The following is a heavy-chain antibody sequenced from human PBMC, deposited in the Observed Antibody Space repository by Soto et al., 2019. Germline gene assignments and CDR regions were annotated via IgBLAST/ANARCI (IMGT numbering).Heavy chain of an antibody. CDR1: GGSISSGGYY. Sequence: QVQLQESGPGLVKPSQTLSLTCTVSGGSISSGGYYWSWIRQHPGKGLEWIGYIYYSGSTNYNPYLKSRVTIPVDTSKNQFSLQLSSETAADTAVYYCARAPPGDSSGYYSVWFDPWGQGTLVTVSS. J-gene: IGHJ5*02. D-gene: IGHD3-22*01. CDR2: IYYSGST. CDR3: ARAPPGDSSGYYSVWFDP. V-gene: IGHV4-31*03.